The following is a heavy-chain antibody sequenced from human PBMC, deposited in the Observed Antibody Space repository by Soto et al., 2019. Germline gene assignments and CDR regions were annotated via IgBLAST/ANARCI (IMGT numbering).Heavy chain of an antibody. CDR1: GLTFCSYA. Sequence: GGSLRLSCAASGLTFCSYAMSWVRQAPGKGLEWVSAISGSGGSTYYADSVKGRFTISRDNSKNTLYLQMNSLRAEDTAVYYCAKEPRDGYYPWWGQGTLVTVSS. D-gene: IGHD1-26*01. J-gene: IGHJ4*02. CDR2: ISGSGGST. CDR3: AKEPRDGYYPW. V-gene: IGHV3-23*01.